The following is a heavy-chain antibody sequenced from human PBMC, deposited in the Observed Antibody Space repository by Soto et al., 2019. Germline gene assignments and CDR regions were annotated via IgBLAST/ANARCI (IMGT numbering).Heavy chain of an antibody. CDR2: IIPIFCTA. D-gene: IGHD3-22*01. CDR3: ARVRDSSGYYYLWSDP. Sequence: GXSXKVSCKASGGTXIGYAISLVRQTPGQGLEWMGGIIPIFCTANYAQKFQGRVTITSDKYTSTAYMELRSLRYEDTAVYYCARVRDSSGYYYLWSDPWGKGNLVPAS. CDR1: GGTXIGYA. J-gene: IGHJ5*02. V-gene: IGHV1-69*06.